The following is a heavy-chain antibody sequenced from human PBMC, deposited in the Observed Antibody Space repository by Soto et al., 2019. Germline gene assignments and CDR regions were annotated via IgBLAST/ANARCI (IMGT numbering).Heavy chain of an antibody. Sequence: GGSLRLSGAASGFTFSTYTMNWVRQAPGKGLEWISSISSGSSYIYYAGSVKGRFTISRDNAKNSLFLQMNSLRADDTAVYYCARDILSGGAYPDSWGQGTKVTVSS. D-gene: IGHD3-10*01. J-gene: IGHJ5*01. V-gene: IGHV3-21*01. CDR3: ARDILSGGAYPDS. CDR2: ISSGSSYI. CDR1: GFTFSTYT.